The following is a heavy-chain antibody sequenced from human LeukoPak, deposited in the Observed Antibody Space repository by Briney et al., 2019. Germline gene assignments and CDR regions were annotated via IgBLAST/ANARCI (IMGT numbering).Heavy chain of an antibody. J-gene: IGHJ4*02. CDR1: GFTFSSYW. CDR2: IKQDGSEK. Sequence: GGSLRLSCAASGFTFSSYWMTWVRQAPGKGLEWVANIKQDGSEKYYVDSVKGRFTISRDNAQNSLYLQMNSLRAEDTAVYYCARVGRRDIVVVPDAIPVDYWGQGTLVTVSS. V-gene: IGHV3-7*01. D-gene: IGHD2-2*02. CDR3: ARVGRRDIVVVPDAIPVDY.